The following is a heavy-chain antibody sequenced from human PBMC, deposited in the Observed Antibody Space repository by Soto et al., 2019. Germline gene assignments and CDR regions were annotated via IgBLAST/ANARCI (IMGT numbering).Heavy chain of an antibody. J-gene: IGHJ4*02. CDR1: GFTFSSYS. CDR3: ARDGGSSSGWYSVDY. D-gene: IGHD6-19*01. CDR2: LSSSSSTI. Sequence: EVQLVESGGGLVQPGGSLRLSCAASGFTFSSYSMNWVRQAPGKGLEWVSYLSSSSSTIYYADSVKGRFTIYRDNAKNSLYLQMNSLRDEDTAVYYCARDGGSSSGWYSVDYWGQGTLVTVSS. V-gene: IGHV3-48*02.